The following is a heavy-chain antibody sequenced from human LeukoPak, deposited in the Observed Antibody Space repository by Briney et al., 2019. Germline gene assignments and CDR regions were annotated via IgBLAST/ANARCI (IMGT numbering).Heavy chain of an antibody. CDR2: ISSSSSTI. J-gene: IGHJ4*02. CDR1: GFTFSSYS. D-gene: IGHD3-3*01. Sequence: GGSLRLSCTASGFTFSSYSMNWVRQAPGKGLEWVSYISSSSSTIYYADSVNGRFTISRDNAKNSLYLQMNSLRAEDTAVYYCARGVLEWLFHGGFDYWGQGTLVTVSS. V-gene: IGHV3-48*01. CDR3: ARGVLEWLFHGGFDY.